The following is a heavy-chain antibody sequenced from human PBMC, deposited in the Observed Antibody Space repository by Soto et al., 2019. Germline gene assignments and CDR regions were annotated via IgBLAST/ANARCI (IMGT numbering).Heavy chain of an antibody. CDR1: GYTFTSYG. V-gene: IGHV1-18*01. J-gene: IGHJ4*02. Sequence: ASVKVSCKASGYTFTSYGISWVRQAPGQGLEWMGWISAYNGNTNYAQKLQGRVTTTTDTSTSTAYMELRSLRSDDTAVYYCARAPIDFWSGRHDYWGQGTLVTVSS. CDR2: ISAYNGNT. CDR3: ARAPIDFWSGRHDY. D-gene: IGHD3-3*01.